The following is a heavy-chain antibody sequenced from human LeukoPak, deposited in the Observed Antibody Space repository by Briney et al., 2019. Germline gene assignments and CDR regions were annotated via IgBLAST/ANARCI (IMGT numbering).Heavy chain of an antibody. D-gene: IGHD6-19*01. CDR1: GFTFSNAW. V-gene: IGHV3-15*01. CDR3: AGIAVAGTGY. J-gene: IGHJ4*02. CDR2: IKSKTDGGTT. Sequence: PGGSLRLSXAASGFTFSNAWMSWVRQVPGKGLEWVGRIKSKTDGGTTDYAAPVKGRFTISRDDSKNTLYLQMNSLKTEDTAVYYCAGIAVAGTGYWGQGTLVTVSS.